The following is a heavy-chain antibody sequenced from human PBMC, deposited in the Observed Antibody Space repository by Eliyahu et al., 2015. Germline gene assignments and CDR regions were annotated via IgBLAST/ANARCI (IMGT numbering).Heavy chain of an antibody. D-gene: IGHD6-13*01. CDR1: GGSFSGYY. Sequence: QVQLQQWGAGLLKPSXTLSLTCAVYGGSFSGYYWSWIRQPPGKGLEWIGEINHSGSTNYNPSLKSRVTISVDTSKNQFSLKLSSVTAADTAVYYCARGYSSXWYRHWGQGTLVTVSS. V-gene: IGHV4-34*01. CDR3: ARGYSSXWYRH. CDR2: INHSGST. J-gene: IGHJ1*01.